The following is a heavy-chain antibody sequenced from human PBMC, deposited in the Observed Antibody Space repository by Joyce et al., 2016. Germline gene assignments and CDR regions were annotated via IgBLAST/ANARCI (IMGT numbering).Heavy chain of an antibody. V-gene: IGHV1-69*08. CDR3: AREAQEYCTNGVCPFVY. CDR2: SIPILGIA. CDR1: GGTLSSYT. J-gene: IGHJ4*02. D-gene: IGHD2-8*01. Sequence: QVQLVQSGAEVKKPGSSVKVACRASGGTLSSYTINWERQAPGQGLEWVGRSIPILGIANFARRVQGRCTTTAGKSPSTAYMEVSSLRSEETAVYYCAREAQEYCTNGVCPFVYWGPGTLVIVSS.